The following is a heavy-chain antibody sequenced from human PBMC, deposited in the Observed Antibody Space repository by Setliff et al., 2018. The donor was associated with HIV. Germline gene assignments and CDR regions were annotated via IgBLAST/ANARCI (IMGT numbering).Heavy chain of an antibody. CDR3: ARVTVTPDFYFYYYMDV. CDR2: ICDSGIT. J-gene: IGHJ6*03. V-gene: IGHV4-59*08. Sequence: SETLSLTCTVSGGSISSYCWSWIRQPPGKGLEWIGYICDSGITKYSPSLKSRVTISVDTSKNQFSLKLSSVTAADTAVYYCARVTVTPDFYFYYYMDVWGKGTTVTVSS. CDR1: GGSISSYC. D-gene: IGHD4-4*01.